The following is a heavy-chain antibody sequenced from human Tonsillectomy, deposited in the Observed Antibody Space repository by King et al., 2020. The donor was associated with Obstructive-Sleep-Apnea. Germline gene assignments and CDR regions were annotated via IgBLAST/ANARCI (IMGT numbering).Heavy chain of an antibody. D-gene: IGHD2-15*01. CDR2: IKSKTDGGTT. Sequence: VQLVESGGGLVKPGGSLRLSCAASGFTFSNAWMSWVRQAPGKGLEWVGRIKSKTDGGTTDYAAPVKGRFTISRDDSKNTLYLQMNSLKTEDTAVYYCTTDRVRYCSGGRCYSEYYYYGMDVWGQGTTVTVSS. V-gene: IGHV3-15*01. CDR3: TTDRVRYCSGGRCYSEYYYYGMDV. J-gene: IGHJ6*02. CDR1: GFTFSNAW.